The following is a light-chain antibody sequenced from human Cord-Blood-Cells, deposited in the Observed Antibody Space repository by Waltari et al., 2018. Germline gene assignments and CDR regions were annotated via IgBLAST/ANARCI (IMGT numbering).Light chain of an antibody. J-gene: IGLJ1*01. CDR3: CSYAGSYTYV. V-gene: IGLV2-11*01. CDR2: DVS. CDR1: SSDVGGDNY. Sequence: QSALTQPRSVSGSPGQSVTISCTGTSSDVGGDNYVSWYQQHPGKAPKLMIYDVSKRPSGVPDRFSGSKSGNTASLTISGPQADDEADYYCCSYAGSYTYVFGTGTKVTVL.